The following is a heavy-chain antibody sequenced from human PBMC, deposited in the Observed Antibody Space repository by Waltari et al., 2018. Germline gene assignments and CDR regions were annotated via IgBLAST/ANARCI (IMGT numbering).Heavy chain of an antibody. CDR1: GYTFTSYY. D-gene: IGHD3-3*01. V-gene: IGHV1-46*01. CDR3: ARSTCRVGTIFGVVPDY. J-gene: IGHJ4*02. CDR2: INPSGGST. Sequence: QVQLVQSGAEVKKPGASVKVSCKASGYTFTSYYMHWVRQAPGQGLEWMGIINPSGGSTSYAQKLQGRVTMTRDTSTSTVYMELSSLRSEDTAVYYCARSTCRVGTIFGVVPDYWGQGTLVTVSS.